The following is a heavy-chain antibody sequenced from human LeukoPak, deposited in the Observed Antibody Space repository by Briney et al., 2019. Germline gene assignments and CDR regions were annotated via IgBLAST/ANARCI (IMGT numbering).Heavy chain of an antibody. CDR1: GFTFSDYY. CDR2: ISNSGSTI. V-gene: IGHV3-11*04. J-gene: IGHJ3*02. D-gene: IGHD2-15*01. CDR3: ARPLGYCTGGSCYGAAFDI. Sequence: GGSLRLSCAASGFTFSDYYMSWIRQAPGKGLEWVSYISNSGSTIYYADSVKGRFTISRDNAKNSLYLQMNSLRAEDTAVYYCARPLGYCTGGSCYGAAFDIWGQGTMVTVSP.